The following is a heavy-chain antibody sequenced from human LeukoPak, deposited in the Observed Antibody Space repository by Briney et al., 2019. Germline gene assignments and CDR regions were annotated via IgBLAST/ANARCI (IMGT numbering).Heavy chain of an antibody. CDR2: ISDGGAAT. V-gene: IGHV3-23*01. CDR1: GFTFSNYA. J-gene: IGHJ5*02. D-gene: IGHD2-2*01. Sequence: PGGSLRLSCAASGFTFSNYAMTWVRQAPGKGLEWVSTISDGGAATYYADSVKGRFTISRDNSKNTLSLQMNSLRAEDTAVYYCAKALNVLVPSTSHWFDPWGQGTLVTVSS. CDR3: AKALNVLVPSTSHWFDP.